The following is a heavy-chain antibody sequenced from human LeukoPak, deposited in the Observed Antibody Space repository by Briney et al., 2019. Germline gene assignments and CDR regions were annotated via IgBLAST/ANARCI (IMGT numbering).Heavy chain of an antibody. D-gene: IGHD4-17*01. J-gene: IGHJ4*02. CDR1: GFTFSSYA. V-gene: IGHV3-23*01. Sequence: PGGSLRLSCAASGFTFSSYAMSWVRQAPGKGLEWVSAISGSGGSTYYADSVKGRFTISRDNSKNTLYLQMNSLRAEDTAVYYCARVGDYGDYFDYWGQGTLVTVSS. CDR2: ISGSGGST. CDR3: ARVGDYGDYFDY.